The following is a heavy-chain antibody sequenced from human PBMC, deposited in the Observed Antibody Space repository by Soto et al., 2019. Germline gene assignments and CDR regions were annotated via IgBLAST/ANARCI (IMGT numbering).Heavy chain of an antibody. CDR1: GSAFTRSG. D-gene: IGHD1-7*01. CDR3: ARDKGTTSMDN. V-gene: IGHV3-33*05. Sequence: QIQLMESGGGVVQPGRSLGLSCAGSGSAFTRSGIHWVRQAPGKGLQWVAFISYEGTNKFYADSVMGRFSISRDNSENTLFLQMNSLRAEDTAVYYCARDKGTTSMDNWVQGTLVTVSS. J-gene: IGHJ4*02. CDR2: ISYEGTNK.